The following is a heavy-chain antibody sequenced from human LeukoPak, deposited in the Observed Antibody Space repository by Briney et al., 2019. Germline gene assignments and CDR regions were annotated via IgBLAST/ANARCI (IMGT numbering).Heavy chain of an antibody. J-gene: IGHJ5*02. CDR2: LSGSGSSV. CDR1: GFTFSTNG. V-gene: IGHV3-23*01. CDR3: AKGLNWFDP. Sequence: GGSLRLSCVVSGFTFSTNGMSWVRQAPGKGLEWVSGLSGSGSSVYYADSVRGRLTISRDHSRNTLYLQLDSLRADDTAVYYCAKGLNWFDPWGQGTPVIVAS. D-gene: IGHD2-8*01.